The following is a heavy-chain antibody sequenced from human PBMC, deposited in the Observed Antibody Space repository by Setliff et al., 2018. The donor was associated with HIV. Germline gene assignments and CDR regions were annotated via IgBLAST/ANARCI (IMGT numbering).Heavy chain of an antibody. D-gene: IGHD2-15*01. Sequence: SETLSLTCTVPGGSISSGSYYWSWIRQPAGKGLEWIGRIYTSGSTNYNPSLKSRVTISVDTSKNQFSLKLSSVIAADTAVYYCARSHFYCSGGSCYSGYFDYWGQGTLVTVSS. J-gene: IGHJ4*02. CDR2: IYTSGST. CDR1: GGSISSGSYY. V-gene: IGHV4-61*02. CDR3: ARSHFYCSGGSCYSGYFDY.